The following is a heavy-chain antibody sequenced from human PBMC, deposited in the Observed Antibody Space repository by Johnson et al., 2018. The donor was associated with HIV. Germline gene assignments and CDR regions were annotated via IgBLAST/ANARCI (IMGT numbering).Heavy chain of an antibody. V-gene: IGHV3-30*02. CDR1: GFTVSSNY. D-gene: IGHD5-24*01. Sequence: QVQLVESGGGVVQPGGSLRLSCAASGFTVSSNYMSWVRQAPGKGLEWVAFIQSDGKIKFYADSVKGRFTISRDNSKNSFYIQMHSLRAEDTAVYYCARDSIEMATKSEDAFDIWGQGTMVTVSS. CDR3: ARDSIEMATKSEDAFDI. CDR2: IQSDGKIK. J-gene: IGHJ3*02.